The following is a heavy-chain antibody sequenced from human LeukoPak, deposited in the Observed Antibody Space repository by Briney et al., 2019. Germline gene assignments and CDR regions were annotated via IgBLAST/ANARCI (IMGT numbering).Heavy chain of an antibody. CDR2: TYYRSKWYN. CDR3: ARGVLMVYAIELHWYFDL. J-gene: IGHJ2*01. V-gene: IGHV6-1*01. CDR1: GDSVSSNSAA. D-gene: IGHD2-8*01. Sequence: SQTLSLTCAISGDSVSSNSAAWNWIRQSPSRGLEWLGRTYYRSKWYNDYAVSVKSRITINPDTSKNQFSLQLNSVTPEDTAVYYCARGVLMVYAIELHWYFDLWGRGTLVTVSS.